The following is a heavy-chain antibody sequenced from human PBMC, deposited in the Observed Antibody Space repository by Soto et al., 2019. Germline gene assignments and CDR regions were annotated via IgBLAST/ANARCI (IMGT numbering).Heavy chain of an antibody. J-gene: IGHJ6*02. D-gene: IGHD3-10*01. V-gene: IGHV3-53*01. Sequence: PGGSLRLSCAASGFTFSSYSMSWVRQAPGKGLEWVSVIYSGGSTYYADSVKGRFTISRDNSKNTLYLQMNSLRAEDTAVYYCARGGLGVGFGRNYCYYGMDVWGQGTTVTVSS. CDR3: ARGGLGVGFGRNYCYYGMDV. CDR1: GFTFSSYS. CDR2: IYSGGST.